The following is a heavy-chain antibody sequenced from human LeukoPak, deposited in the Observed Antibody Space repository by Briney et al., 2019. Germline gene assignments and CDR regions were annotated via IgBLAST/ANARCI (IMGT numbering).Heavy chain of an antibody. J-gene: IGHJ4*02. CDR3: AKRGYYYDSSDFHGFDY. D-gene: IGHD3-22*01. Sequence: PGGSLRLSCAASGFTFSSFAMSWVRQAPGKGLEWVSGISGSGSSTYYADSVKGQFTISRDNSKNTLYLQMNSLRAEDTAVYYCAKRGYYYDSSDFHGFDYWGQGTLVTVSS. V-gene: IGHV3-23*01. CDR2: ISGSGSST. CDR1: GFTFSSFA.